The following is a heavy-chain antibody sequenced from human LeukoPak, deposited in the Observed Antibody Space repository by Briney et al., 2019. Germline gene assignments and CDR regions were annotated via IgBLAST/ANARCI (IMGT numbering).Heavy chain of an antibody. CDR1: GYTFTGYY. D-gene: IGHD2-15*01. Sequence: ASVKVSCKASGYTFTGYYMHWVRQAPGQGLEWVGWISAYNGNTNYAQKLQGRVTLTTDTSTSTAYMELRSLRSDDTAVYYCAREGYCSGGTCYSTMNWFDPWGQGTLVTVSS. CDR3: AREGYCSGGTCYSTMNWFDP. CDR2: ISAYNGNT. J-gene: IGHJ5*02. V-gene: IGHV1-18*04.